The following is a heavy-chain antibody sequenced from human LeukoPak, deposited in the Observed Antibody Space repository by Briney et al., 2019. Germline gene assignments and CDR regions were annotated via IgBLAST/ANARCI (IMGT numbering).Heavy chain of an antibody. D-gene: IGHD3-3*01. Sequence: GGSLRLSCAASGFTFDDYAMHWVRQAPGKGLEWVSLISWDGGSTYYADSVKGRFTISRDNSKNSLYLQMNSLRAEDTALYYCAKVGLFGVVTPYYYYYMDVWGKGTTVTVSS. CDR1: GFTFDDYA. V-gene: IGHV3-43D*04. J-gene: IGHJ6*03. CDR3: AKVGLFGVVTPYYYYYMDV. CDR2: ISWDGGST.